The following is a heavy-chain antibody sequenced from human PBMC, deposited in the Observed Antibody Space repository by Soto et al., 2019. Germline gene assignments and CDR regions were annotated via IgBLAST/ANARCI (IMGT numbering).Heavy chain of an antibody. Sequence: SETLSLTCAVYVGSFSRYYWSWIRQPPGKWLEWIGEIDHSGGTKXXPSLKSRVXISVDTSENQFXLKLSXFTAADTAVYYCARGLLFSVFAFDIWRQGTMVTVS. V-gene: IGHV4-34*01. D-gene: IGHD2-21*02. J-gene: IGHJ3*02. CDR3: ARGLLFSVFAFDI. CDR2: IDHSGGT. CDR1: VGSFSRYY.